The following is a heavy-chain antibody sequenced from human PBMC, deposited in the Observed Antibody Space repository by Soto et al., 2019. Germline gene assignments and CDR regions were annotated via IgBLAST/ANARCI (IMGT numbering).Heavy chain of an antibody. J-gene: IGHJ6*02. CDR1: GGSISSYY. V-gene: IGHV4-59*01. Sequence: PSETLSLTCTVSGGSISSYYWSWIRQPPGKGLEWIGYIYYSGSTNYNPSLKSRVTISVDTSKNQFSLKLSSVTAADTAVYYCARGYCGGDCYSSPRPLYHYYGMDVWGQGTTVTVSS. CDR3: ARGYCGGDCYSSPRPLYHYYGMDV. CDR2: IYYSGST. D-gene: IGHD2-21*02.